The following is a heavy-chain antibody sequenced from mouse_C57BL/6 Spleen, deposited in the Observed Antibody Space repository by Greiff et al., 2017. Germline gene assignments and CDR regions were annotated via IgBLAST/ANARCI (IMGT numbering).Heavy chain of an antibody. CDR2: IHPNSGST. V-gene: IGHV1-64*01. D-gene: IGHD2-5*01. CDR1: GYTFTSYW. CDR3: ARKDSTWFAY. Sequence: QVQLQQPGAELVKPGASVKLSCKASGYTFTSYWMHWVKQRPGQGLEWIGMIHPNSGSTNYNEKFKSKATLTVDKSSSTAYMQLSSLKSEDSAVYYCARKDSTWFAYWGQGTLVTVSA. J-gene: IGHJ3*01.